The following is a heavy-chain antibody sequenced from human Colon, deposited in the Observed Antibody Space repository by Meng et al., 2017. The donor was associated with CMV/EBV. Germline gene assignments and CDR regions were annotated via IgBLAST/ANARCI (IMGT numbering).Heavy chain of an antibody. Sequence: SETLSLTCSVSGVSITSNSYYWVWIRQPPGKGLEWIGSLFYSGNTYYNPSLQSRFLISRDTSTNQFSLKVTSVTAADTAVYYCATNYLFGGKSRFDPWGQGTLVTVSS. V-gene: IGHV4-39*01. CDR1: GVSITSNSYY. D-gene: IGHD3-16*01. CDR2: LFYSGNT. J-gene: IGHJ5*02. CDR3: ATNYLFGGKSRFDP.